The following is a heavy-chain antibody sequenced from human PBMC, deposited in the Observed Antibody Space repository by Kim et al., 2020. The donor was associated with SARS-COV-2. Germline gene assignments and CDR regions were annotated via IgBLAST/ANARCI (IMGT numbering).Heavy chain of an antibody. CDR3: AGGAADLHYYYGMDV. D-gene: IGHD6-13*01. V-gene: IGHV4-59*01. Sequence: SETLSLTCTVSGGSISSYYWSWIRQPPGKGLEWIGYIYYSGSTNYNPSLKSRVTMSVDTSKNQFSLKLSSVTAADTAVYYCAGGAADLHYYYGMDVWGQGTTVTVSS. CDR2: IYYSGST. CDR1: GGSISSYY. J-gene: IGHJ6*02.